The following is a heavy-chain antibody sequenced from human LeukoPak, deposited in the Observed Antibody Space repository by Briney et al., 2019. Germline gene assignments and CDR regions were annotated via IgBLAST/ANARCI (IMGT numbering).Heavy chain of an antibody. J-gene: IGHJ1*01. D-gene: IGHD3-22*01. Sequence: GGSLRLSCAASGFTFGSYGMSWVRQAPGKGLEWVSFITPNADRASYADPVKGRFTISRDNPRNTLYMQMNSLRDEDTAVYYCAIMHGYYDGSGYWVRWGQGTLVTVSS. CDR2: ITPNADRA. V-gene: IGHV3-23*01. CDR3: AIMHGYYDGSGYWVR. CDR1: GFTFGSYG.